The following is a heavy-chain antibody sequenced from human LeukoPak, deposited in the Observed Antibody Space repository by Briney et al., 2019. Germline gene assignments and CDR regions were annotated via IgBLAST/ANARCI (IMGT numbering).Heavy chain of an antibody. V-gene: IGHV1-2*02. Sequence: ASVKVSCKASGYSLTGYYMHWVRQAPGQGLEWMGWINLNSGETGYAQEFQGRVSMTRDMSISTIYMELARLKSDDTAFYYCARWDGYSSSPDYWGQGSLVTVSS. CDR3: ARWDGYSSSPDY. CDR1: GYSLTGYY. J-gene: IGHJ4*02. CDR2: INLNSGET. D-gene: IGHD6-13*01.